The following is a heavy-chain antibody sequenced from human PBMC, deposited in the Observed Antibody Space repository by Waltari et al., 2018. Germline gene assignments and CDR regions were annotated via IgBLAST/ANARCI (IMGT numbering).Heavy chain of an antibody. J-gene: IGHJ4*02. Sequence: EVQLGESGGGLTQPGRSRSVSCQTWGRALCLLSISWVRQAPGKGLEWVGFIRSKAYGGTPKYAASVRDRFTMSRDDSKSIAYLEMNSLKTEDTAMYFCTTQNTFWSWSYWGRGTLVTVSS. CDR1: GRALCLLS. CDR2: IRSKAYGGTP. D-gene: IGHD3-3*01. V-gene: IGHV3-49*04. CDR3: TTQNTFWSWSY.